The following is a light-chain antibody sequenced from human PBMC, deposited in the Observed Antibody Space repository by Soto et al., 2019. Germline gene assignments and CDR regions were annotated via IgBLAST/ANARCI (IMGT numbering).Light chain of an antibody. V-gene: IGLV2-14*01. CDR2: DVS. J-gene: IGLJ1*01. CDR1: SSDVGGYNY. Sequence: QSALTQPASVSRSPGQSIPISCTGTSSDVGGYNYVSWYQQHPGKAPKLMIYDVSNRPSGVSNRFSGSKSGNTASLTISGLQAEHEADYYCSSYTSSSTYVFGTSTKVTVL. CDR3: SSYTSSSTYV.